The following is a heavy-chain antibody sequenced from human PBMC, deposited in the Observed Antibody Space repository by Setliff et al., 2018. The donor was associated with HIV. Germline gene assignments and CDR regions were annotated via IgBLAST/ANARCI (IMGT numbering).Heavy chain of an antibody. Sequence: ASVKVSCKAFGYTFSTNAIHWVRQAPGQRLEWMGYINAGDDNTRYSEKFQGRVTITRDTSANTVYMDLSSLGSDDTAVYYCARDRPHNWFDPWGQGTLVTVSS. CDR2: INAGDDNT. CDR3: ARDRPHNWFDP. J-gene: IGHJ5*02. CDR1: GYTFSTNA. V-gene: IGHV1-3*01.